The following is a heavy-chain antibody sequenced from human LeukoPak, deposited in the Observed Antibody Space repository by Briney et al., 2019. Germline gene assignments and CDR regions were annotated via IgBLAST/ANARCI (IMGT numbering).Heavy chain of an antibody. CDR2: IYHSGST. CDR1: GYSISSGYY. CDR3: ATKDYGDHQGVHFDY. J-gene: IGHJ4*02. V-gene: IGHV4-38-2*02. Sequence: SETLSLTCTVSGYSISSGYYWGWIRQPPGKGLEWIGSIYHSGSTYYNPSLKSRVTISVDTSKNQFSLKLSSVTAADTAVYYCATKDYGDHQGVHFDYWGQGTLVTVSS. D-gene: IGHD4-17*01.